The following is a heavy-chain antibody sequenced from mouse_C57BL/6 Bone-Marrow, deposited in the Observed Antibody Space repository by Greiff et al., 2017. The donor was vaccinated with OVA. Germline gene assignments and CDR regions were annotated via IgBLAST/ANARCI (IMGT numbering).Heavy chain of an antibody. CDR2: INYDGSST. V-gene: IGHV5-16*01. J-gene: IGHJ1*03. Sequence: EVKLMESEGGLVQPGSSMKLSCTASGFTFSDYYMAWVRQVPEKGLEWVANINYDGSSTYYLDSLKSRFIISRDNAKNILYLQMSSLKSEDTATYYCARDGDYYGSSYDWYFDVWGTGTTVTVSS. CDR3: ARDGDYYGSSYDWYFDV. D-gene: IGHD1-1*01. CDR1: GFTFSDYY.